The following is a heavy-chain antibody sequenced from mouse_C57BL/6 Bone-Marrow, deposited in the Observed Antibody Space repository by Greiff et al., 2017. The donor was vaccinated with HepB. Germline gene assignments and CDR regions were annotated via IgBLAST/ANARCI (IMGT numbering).Heavy chain of an antibody. J-gene: IGHJ4*01. Sequence: EVQGVESGTVLARPGASVKMSCKTSGYTFTSYWMHWVKQRPGQGLEWIGAIYPGNSDTSYNQKFKGKAKLTAVTSASTAYMELSSLTNEDSAVYYCTRRVYYGSSSYYAMDYWGQGTSVTVSS. V-gene: IGHV1-5*01. CDR1: GYTFTSYW. CDR2: IYPGNSDT. CDR3: TRRVYYGSSSYYAMDY. D-gene: IGHD1-1*01.